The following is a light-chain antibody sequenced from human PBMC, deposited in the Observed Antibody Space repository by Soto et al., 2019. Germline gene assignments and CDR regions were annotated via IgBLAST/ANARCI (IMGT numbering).Light chain of an antibody. CDR3: QQFNSYPL. V-gene: IGKV1-13*02. CDR2: DAS. J-gene: IGKJ5*01. CDR1: QGISSA. Sequence: AIQLTQSPSSLSASVGDRVTLTCRASQGISSALAWYQQKPGKAPKLLIYDASSLESGVPSRFSGSGSGTDFTLTISSLQPEDFATYYCQQFNSYPLFGQGTRLEIK.